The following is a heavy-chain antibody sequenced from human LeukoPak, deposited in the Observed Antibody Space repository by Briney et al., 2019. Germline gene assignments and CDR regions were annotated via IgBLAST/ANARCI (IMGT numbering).Heavy chain of an antibody. CDR1: GYTFTSYY. Sequence: GASVKVSCKASGYTFTSYYMHWVRQAPGQGLEWMGKINPSDGSTRYAQKFQGRVTMTRDMSTSTVYMELSSLRSEDTAVYYCARAGGRSWFDPWGQGTLVTVSS. CDR2: INPSDGST. CDR3: ARAGGRSWFDP. V-gene: IGHV1-46*01. J-gene: IGHJ5*02.